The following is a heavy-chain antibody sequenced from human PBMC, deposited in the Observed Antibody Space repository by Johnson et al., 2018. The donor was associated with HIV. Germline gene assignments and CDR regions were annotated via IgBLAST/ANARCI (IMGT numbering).Heavy chain of an antibody. V-gene: IGHV3-30-3*01. J-gene: IGHJ3*02. D-gene: IGHD3-22*01. CDR3: AGAYYYGSSGYYDAFDI. CDR1: GFTFSSYA. Sequence: QVQLVESGGGVVQPGRSLRLSCAASGFTFSSYAMHWVRQAPGKGLEWVAVISYDGSNKYYADSVKGRFTISRDNSKNTLYLQMNSLRAEDTAVYYCAGAYYYGSSGYYDAFDIWGQGTMVTVSS. CDR2: ISYDGSNK.